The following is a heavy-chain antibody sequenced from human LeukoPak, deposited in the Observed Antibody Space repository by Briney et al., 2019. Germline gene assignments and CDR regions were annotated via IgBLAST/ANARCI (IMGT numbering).Heavy chain of an antibody. CDR2: ISGSGGST. Sequence: GGSLRLSCAACGFTFSSYAMSWVRQAPGKGLEWVSAISGSGGSTYYADSVEGRFTISRDNSKNTLYLQMNSLRAEDTAVYYCAKGRDYYDSSGLYYFDYWGQGTLVTVSS. V-gene: IGHV3-23*01. CDR3: AKGRDYYDSSGLYYFDY. CDR1: GFTFSSYA. D-gene: IGHD3-22*01. J-gene: IGHJ4*02.